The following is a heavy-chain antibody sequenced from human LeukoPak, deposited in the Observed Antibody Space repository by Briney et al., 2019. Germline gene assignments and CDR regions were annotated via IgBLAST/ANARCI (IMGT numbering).Heavy chain of an antibody. D-gene: IGHD6-6*01. CDR2: INHSGST. V-gene: IGHV4-34*01. CDR1: GGSFSGYY. Sequence: PSETLSLTCAVYGGSFSGYYWSWIRQPPGKGLEWIGEINHSGSTNYNPSLKSRVTISVDTSKNQFSLKLSSVTAADTAVYYCARVFRGLIAARPGRFNWFDPWGQGTLVTVSS. J-gene: IGHJ5*02. CDR3: ARVFRGLIAARPGRFNWFDP.